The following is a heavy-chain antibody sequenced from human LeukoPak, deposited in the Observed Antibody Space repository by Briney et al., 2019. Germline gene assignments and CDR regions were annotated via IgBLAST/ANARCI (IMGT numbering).Heavy chain of an antibody. CDR3: ARFGRGAIYPRGDWFDP. CDR1: GGSFSGYY. J-gene: IGHJ5*02. V-gene: IGHV4-34*01. D-gene: IGHD3-10*01. CDR2: INHSGST. Sequence: SETLSLTCAVYGGSFSGYYWSWIRQPPGKGLEWIGEINHSGSTNYNPSLKSRVTISVDTSKNQFSLKLSSVTAADTAVYYCARFGRGAIYPRGDWFDPWGQGTLVTVSS.